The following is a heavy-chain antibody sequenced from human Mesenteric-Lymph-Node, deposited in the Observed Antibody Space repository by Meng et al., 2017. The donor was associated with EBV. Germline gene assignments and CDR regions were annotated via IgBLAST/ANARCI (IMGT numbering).Heavy chain of an antibody. CDR1: GGSFSGYY. J-gene: IGHJ5*02. V-gene: IGHV4-34*01. CDR2: INHSGST. D-gene: IGHD2-15*01. CDR3: ARGIADSWFDP. Sequence: QLQLQQWGAGLLTPSETLSLTCAVYGGSFSGYYWSWIRQPPGKGLEWIGEINHSGSTNYNPPLKSRVTISVDTSKNQFSLKLNSVTAADTAVYYCARGIADSWFDPWGQGALVTVSS.